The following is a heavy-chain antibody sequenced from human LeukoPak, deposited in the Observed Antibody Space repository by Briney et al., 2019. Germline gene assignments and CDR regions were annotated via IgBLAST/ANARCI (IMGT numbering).Heavy chain of an antibody. Sequence: GRSLRLSCAASGFTFSSYGMHWVRQAPGKGLEWVAVISYDGSNKYYADSVKGRFTISRDNSKNTLYLQMNSLRAEDTAVYYCAKETYSSGWYSYYYHYGMDVWGQGTTVTVSS. CDR3: AKETYSSGWYSYYYHYGMDV. CDR1: GFTFSSYG. V-gene: IGHV3-30*18. D-gene: IGHD6-19*01. CDR2: ISYDGSNK. J-gene: IGHJ6*02.